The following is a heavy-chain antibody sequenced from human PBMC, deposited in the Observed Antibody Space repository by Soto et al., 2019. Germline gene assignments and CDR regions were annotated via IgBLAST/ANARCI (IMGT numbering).Heavy chain of an antibody. J-gene: IGHJ6*02. Sequence: EVQLLESGGDLVQPGGSLRLSCAASGFTFSSYALSWVRQAPGKGLEWVSGISSGGYNTYYADSVKGRLTISRDNSENTLYLQMNSLRDEDTAVYYCAKGPRGSWSPGMGVWGLGTPVTVSS. CDR3: AKGPRGSWSPGMGV. D-gene: IGHD3-16*01. CDR1: GFTFSSYA. CDR2: ISSGGYNT. V-gene: IGHV3-23*01.